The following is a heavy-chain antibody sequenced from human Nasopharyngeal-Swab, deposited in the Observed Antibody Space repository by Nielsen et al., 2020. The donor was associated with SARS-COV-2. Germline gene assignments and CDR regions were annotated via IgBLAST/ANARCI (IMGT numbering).Heavy chain of an antibody. CDR1: GYIFTSYD. V-gene: IGHV1-18*01. D-gene: IGHD3-3*01. J-gene: IGHJ4*02. CDR3: ARHGVAEDY. CDR2: TGAYNGNT. Sequence: ASVQVSCQASGYIFTSYDISWVRQARRQGLEWMGWTGAYNGNTNYAQKFQDRVTMTTDTSTSTVYMELRSLRSDDTAVYYCARHGVAEDYWGQGTLVTVSS.